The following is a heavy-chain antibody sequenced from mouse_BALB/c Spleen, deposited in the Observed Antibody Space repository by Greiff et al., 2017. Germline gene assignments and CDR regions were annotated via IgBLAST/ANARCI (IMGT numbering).Heavy chain of an antibody. Sequence: DVKLEESGPSLVKPSQTLSLTCSVTGDSITSGYWNWIRKFPGNKLEYMGYISYSGSTYYNPSLKSRISITRDTSKNQYYLQLNSVTTEDTATYYCASITTATYYYAMDYWGQGTSVTVSS. D-gene: IGHD1-2*01. J-gene: IGHJ4*01. CDR2: ISYSGST. V-gene: IGHV3-8*02. CDR1: GDSITSGY. CDR3: ASITTATYYYAMDY.